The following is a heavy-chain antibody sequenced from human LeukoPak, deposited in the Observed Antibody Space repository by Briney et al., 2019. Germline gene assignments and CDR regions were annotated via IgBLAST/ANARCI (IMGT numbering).Heavy chain of an antibody. V-gene: IGHV3-23*01. D-gene: IGHD2-21*02. CDR2: ISGSGGST. CDR3: AKLPLIVVVTAIFDY. J-gene: IGHJ4*02. Sequence: PGGSLRLSCAASGFTFSSYAMSWVRQAPGKGLEWVSAISGSGGSTYYADSVKSRFTISRDNSKNTLYLQMNSLRAEDTAVYYCAKLPLIVVVTAIFDYWGQGTLVTVSS. CDR1: GFTFSSYA.